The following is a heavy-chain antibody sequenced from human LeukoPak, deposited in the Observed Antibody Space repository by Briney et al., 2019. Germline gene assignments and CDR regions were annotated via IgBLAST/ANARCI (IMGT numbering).Heavy chain of an antibody. D-gene: IGHD3-22*01. Sequence: AGSLRLSCAVSGFTVSSNYMSWVRQAPGKGLEWVSLIYSGGGTYYADSVRGRFTISRDDSKNTLYLQMNSLRAEDTAVYYCARVTGYMIEDYFDYWGQGTLVTVSS. CDR2: IYSGGGT. CDR3: ARVTGYMIEDYFDY. CDR1: GFTVSSNY. V-gene: IGHV3-53*01. J-gene: IGHJ4*02.